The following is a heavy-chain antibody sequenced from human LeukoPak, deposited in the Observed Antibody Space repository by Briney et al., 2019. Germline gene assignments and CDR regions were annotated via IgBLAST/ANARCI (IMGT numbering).Heavy chain of an antibody. D-gene: IGHD3-16*02. V-gene: IGHV3-48*01. CDR1: GFTFSSYS. J-gene: IGHJ4*02. Sequence: PGGSLRLSCAASGFTFSSYSMNWVRQAPGKGLEWVSYISSSSSTIYYADSVKGRFTISRDNAKNSLYLQMNSLRAEDTAVYYCARESRDYVWGSYRHPRLDYWGQGTLVTASS. CDR3: ARESRDYVWGSYRHPRLDY. CDR2: ISSSSSTI.